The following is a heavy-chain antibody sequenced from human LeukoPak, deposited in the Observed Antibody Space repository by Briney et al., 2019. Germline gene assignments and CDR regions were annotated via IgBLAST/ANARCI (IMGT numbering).Heavy chain of an antibody. D-gene: IGHD6-19*01. Sequence: GGSLRLSCAASGFTFSSYSMNWVRQAPGKGLGWVSSISSSSSYIYYADSVKGRFTISRDNAKNSLYLQMNSLRAEDTAVYYCARSIAVAGSVDYWGQGTLVTVSS. J-gene: IGHJ4*02. CDR2: ISSSSSYI. CDR1: GFTFSSYS. CDR3: ARSIAVAGSVDY. V-gene: IGHV3-21*01.